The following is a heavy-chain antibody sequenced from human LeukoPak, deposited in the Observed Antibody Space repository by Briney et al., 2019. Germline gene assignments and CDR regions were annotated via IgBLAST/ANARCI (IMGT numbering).Heavy chain of an antibody. J-gene: IGHJ6*03. V-gene: IGHV3-20*04. D-gene: IGHD3-3*01. CDR2: INSNDGST. CDR3: ARASKTGYDFWSGSQYYYYYYYMDV. CDR1: GFTFDDYG. Sequence: RGSLRLSCAASGFTFDDYGMSWVRQAPGQGLEWVSGINSNDGSTGYADSVKGRFTISRDNAKNSLYLQMNSLRAEDTALYYCARASKTGYDFWSGSQYYYYYYYMDVWGKGTTVTVSS.